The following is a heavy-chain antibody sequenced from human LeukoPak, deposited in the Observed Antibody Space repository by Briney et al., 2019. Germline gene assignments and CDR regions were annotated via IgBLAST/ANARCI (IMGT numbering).Heavy chain of an antibody. D-gene: IGHD2-21*01. V-gene: IGHV1-8*01. Sequence: ASVKVSCKASGYTFTSYDIAWVRQATGQGLEWTGWMNPTSGNTGYAQKFQGRVTMTRDTSISTAYMELSSLRSGDTAVYYCTRTAYEDVVVSPNWFDPWGQGTLVTVSS. CDR2: MNPTSGNT. J-gene: IGHJ5*02. CDR1: GYTFTSYD. CDR3: TRTAYEDVVVSPNWFDP.